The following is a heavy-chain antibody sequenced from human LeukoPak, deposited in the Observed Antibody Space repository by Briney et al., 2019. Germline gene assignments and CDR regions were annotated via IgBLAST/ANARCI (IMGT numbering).Heavy chain of an antibody. CDR2: IYSGGST. CDR3: AKAWWEYSNTLGVLSAFDI. V-gene: IGHV3-53*01. D-gene: IGHD6-6*01. CDR1: GFTVSSNY. J-gene: IGHJ3*02. Sequence: GGSLRLSCAASGFTVSSNYMSWVRQAPGKGLEWVSVIYSGGSTYYADSVKGRFTISRDNSKNTLYLQMNSLRAEDTAVYYCAKAWWEYSNTLGVLSAFDIWGQGTMVTVSS.